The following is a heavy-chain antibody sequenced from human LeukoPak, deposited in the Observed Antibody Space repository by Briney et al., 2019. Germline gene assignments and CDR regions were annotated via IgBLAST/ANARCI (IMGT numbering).Heavy chain of an antibody. CDR3: ARDLGLRFLEWSEYNWFDP. V-gene: IGHV1-69*13. CDR1: GYTFTSYG. D-gene: IGHD3-3*01. Sequence: AASVKVSCKASGYTFTSYGISWVRQAPGQGLEWMGGIIPIFGTANYAQKFQGRVTITADESTSTAYMELSSLRSEDTAVYYCARDLGLRFLEWSEYNWFDPWGQGTLVTVSS. J-gene: IGHJ5*02. CDR2: IIPIFGTA.